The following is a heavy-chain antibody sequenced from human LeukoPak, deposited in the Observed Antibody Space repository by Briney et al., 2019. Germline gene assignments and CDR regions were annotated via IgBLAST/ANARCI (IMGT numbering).Heavy chain of an antibody. V-gene: IGHV4-34*01. J-gene: IGHJ4*02. D-gene: IGHD4-17*01. Sequence: SETLSLTCAVYGGSFSGYYWSWIRQPPGKGLEWIGEINHSGSTNYNPSLKSRVTISVDTSKNQFSLKLSSVTAADTAVYYCARARSPPDHFDYWGQGTLVTVSS. CDR2: INHSGST. CDR3: ARARSPPDHFDY. CDR1: GGSFSGYY.